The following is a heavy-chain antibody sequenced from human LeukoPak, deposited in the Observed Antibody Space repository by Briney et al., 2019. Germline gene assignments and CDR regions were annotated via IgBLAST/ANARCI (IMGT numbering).Heavy chain of an antibody. V-gene: IGHV3-33*06. CDR3: AKNAQVVTARTDFDC. Sequence: VKPGGSLRLSCAASGFTFSSYGMHWVRQAPGKGLEWVAVIWYDGSNKYYADSVKGRFTISRDNSKNTLYLQMNSLRAEDTAVYYCAKNAQVVTARTDFDCWGQGTLVTVSS. D-gene: IGHD2-21*02. J-gene: IGHJ4*02. CDR1: GFTFSSYG. CDR2: IWYDGSNK.